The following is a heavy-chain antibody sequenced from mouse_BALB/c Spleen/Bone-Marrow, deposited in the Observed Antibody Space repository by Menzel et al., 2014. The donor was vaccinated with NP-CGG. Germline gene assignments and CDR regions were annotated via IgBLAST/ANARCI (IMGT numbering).Heavy chain of an antibody. Sequence: VQLQQSGAELVRPGASVTLSCKASGYTFTDYEMHWLKQTPVHGLEWIGAIDPETGGTAYNQKFKGRATLTTDKSSSTAYMELRSLTSEDSAVYYCTRLDSSGYGAYWGQGILVTVSA. V-gene: IGHV1-15*01. CDR1: GYTFTDYE. CDR2: IDPETGGT. CDR3: TRLDSSGYGAY. J-gene: IGHJ3*01. D-gene: IGHD3-2*01.